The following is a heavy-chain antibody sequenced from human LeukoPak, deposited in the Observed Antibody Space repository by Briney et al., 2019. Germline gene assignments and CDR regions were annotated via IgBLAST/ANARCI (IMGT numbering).Heavy chain of an antibody. J-gene: IGHJ6*04. CDR3: AELGITMIGGV. CDR2: ISSSGSNI. CDR1: GFTFSDYY. D-gene: IGHD3-10*02. Sequence: TGGSLRLSCAASGFTFSDYYMSRIRQAPGKGLEWVSYISSSGSNIYYADSVKGRFTISRDNAKNSLYLQMNSLRAEDTAVYYCAELGITMIGGVWGKGTTVTISS. V-gene: IGHV3-11*04.